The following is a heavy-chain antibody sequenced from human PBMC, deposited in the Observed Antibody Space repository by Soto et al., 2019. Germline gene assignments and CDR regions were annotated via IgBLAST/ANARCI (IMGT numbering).Heavy chain of an antibody. CDR3: ARTTFYDIFTAYYSLFDY. Sequence: QVQLQESGPGLVKPSQTLTLTCTVSGGSISSGGYYWSWIRQHPGKGLEWIGHISDSGNTYYNPSLKSRVTTSVDTSKNHFSLNLSAVTAADTAVYYCARTTFYDIFTAYYSLFDYWGQGTLVTVSS. CDR2: ISDSGNT. CDR1: GGSISSGGYY. D-gene: IGHD3-9*01. J-gene: IGHJ4*02. V-gene: IGHV4-31*03.